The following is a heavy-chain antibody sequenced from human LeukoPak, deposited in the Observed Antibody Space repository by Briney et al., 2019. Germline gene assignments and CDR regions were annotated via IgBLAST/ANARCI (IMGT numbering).Heavy chain of an antibody. Sequence: SVKVSCKASGGTFSSYAISWGRQAPGQGLEWMGGIIPIFGTANYAQKFQGRVTITADESTSTAYMELSSLRSEDTAVYYCARAGYGPRYYFDYWGQGTLVTVSS. V-gene: IGHV1-69*13. J-gene: IGHJ4*02. CDR3: ARAGYGPRYYFDY. CDR1: GGTFSSYA. D-gene: IGHD6-13*01. CDR2: IIPIFGTA.